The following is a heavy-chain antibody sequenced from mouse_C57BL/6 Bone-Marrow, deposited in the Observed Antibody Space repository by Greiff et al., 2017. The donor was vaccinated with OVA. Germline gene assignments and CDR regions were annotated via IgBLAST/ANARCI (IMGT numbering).Heavy chain of an antibody. Sequence: VQLQQSGAELARPGASVTLSCKASGYTFTSYGISWVKQSTGQGLEWIGEIYPRSGNTYYNEKFKGKATLTADKSSSTAYMELRSLTSEDSAVYFCARSLTGTCVGFAYWGQGTLVTVSA. V-gene: IGHV1-81*01. CDR2: IYPRSGNT. CDR3: ARSLTGTCVGFAY. D-gene: IGHD4-1*01. J-gene: IGHJ3*01. CDR1: GYTFTSYG.